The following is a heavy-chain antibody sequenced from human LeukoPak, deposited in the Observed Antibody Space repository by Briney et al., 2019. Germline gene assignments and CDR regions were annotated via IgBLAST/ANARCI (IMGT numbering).Heavy chain of an antibody. D-gene: IGHD4-17*01. CDR2: IYTSENT. CDR1: GGNIGSYY. J-gene: IGHJ6*03. V-gene: IGHV4-4*07. CDR3: AREGDYGDYSKSFYYMDV. Sequence: SETLSLTYTVSGGNIGSYYWSWIRQPAGKGLEWIGRIYTSENTDYNPSLKSRVTMSVDMSTSQSSLRLTSVTAADTAVYYCAREGDYGDYSKSFYYMDVWGKGTTVTVSS.